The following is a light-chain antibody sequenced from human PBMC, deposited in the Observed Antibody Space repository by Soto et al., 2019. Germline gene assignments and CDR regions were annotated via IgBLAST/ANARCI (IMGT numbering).Light chain of an antibody. CDR2: EGS. Sequence: QSVLAQPASVSGSPGQSITIPCAGSNSDVGNYNLVSWYQQHPGEAPKLMIYEGSKRPSGVSNRFSGSKSGNTASLTISGLQAEDEADCFCCSYAGSSTYVFGTGTKVTVL. CDR1: NSDVGNYNL. V-gene: IGLV2-23*01. CDR3: CSYAGSSTYV. J-gene: IGLJ1*01.